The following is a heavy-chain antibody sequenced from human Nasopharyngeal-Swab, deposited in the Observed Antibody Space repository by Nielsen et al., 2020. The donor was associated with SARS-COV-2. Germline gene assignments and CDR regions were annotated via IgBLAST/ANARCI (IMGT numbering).Heavy chain of an antibody. CDR3: ARDEGFTTGWYLSYYFDY. J-gene: IGHJ4*02. CDR2: IAYAGCNK. D-gene: IGHD6-19*01. Sequence: GESLKISCAASNFTFSSYGLHWVRQAPGKGLEWVAVIAYAGCNKYYADSVKGRFTISRDNSNNMLFLQMNSLRAEDTALYYCARDEGFTTGWYLSYYFDYWGQGTLVTVSS. V-gene: IGHV3-30*03. CDR1: NFTFSSYG.